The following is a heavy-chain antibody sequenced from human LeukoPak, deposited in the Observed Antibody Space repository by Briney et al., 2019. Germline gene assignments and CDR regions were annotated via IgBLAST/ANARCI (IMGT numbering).Heavy chain of an antibody. D-gene: IGHD3-10*01. Sequence: GGSLRLSCAASGFTFSRYWMSWVRQAPGKGLEWVANIKKDGSEKYYVDSVKGRFTISRDNAKYSLYLQMNSLRAEDTAVYYCARLLVYNSGGEAFDYWGPGTLVTVSS. J-gene: IGHJ4*02. CDR2: IKKDGSEK. V-gene: IGHV3-7*01. CDR3: ARLLVYNSGGEAFDY. CDR1: GFTFSRYW.